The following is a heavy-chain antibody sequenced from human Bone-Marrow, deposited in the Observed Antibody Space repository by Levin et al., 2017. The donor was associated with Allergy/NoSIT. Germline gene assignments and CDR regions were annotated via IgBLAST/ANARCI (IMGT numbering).Heavy chain of an antibody. D-gene: IGHD3-22*01. Sequence: PSETLSLTCTVSGASVNSPHYYWTWIRQPPGKGLEWVGYTYYSEGSTYNPSLRSRVTISVDTSKNQFSLKVNSVTAADTAVYYCAGGKWLSWADWGQGILVTVST. CDR3: AGGKWLSWAD. V-gene: IGHV4-61*01. J-gene: IGHJ4*02. CDR1: GASVNSPHYY. CDR2: TYYSEGS.